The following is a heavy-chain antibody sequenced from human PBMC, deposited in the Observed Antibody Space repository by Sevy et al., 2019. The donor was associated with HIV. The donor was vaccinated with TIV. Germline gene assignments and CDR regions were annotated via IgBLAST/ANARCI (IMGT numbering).Heavy chain of an antibody. CDR3: ARDSGYSSSWWVHYAFDI. J-gene: IGHJ3*02. CDR1: GFTFSSYW. CDR2: IKQDGSEK. D-gene: IGHD6-13*01. V-gene: IGHV3-7*01. Sequence: GGSLRLSCAASGFTFSSYWMSWVRQAPGKGLEWVANIKQDGSEKYYVDSVKGRFTISRDNAKNSLYLQMNSLRAEDTAVYYCARDSGYSSSWWVHYAFDIWGQGTMVTVSS.